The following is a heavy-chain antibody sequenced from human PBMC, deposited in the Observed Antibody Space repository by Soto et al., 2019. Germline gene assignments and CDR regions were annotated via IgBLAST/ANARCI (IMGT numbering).Heavy chain of an antibody. D-gene: IGHD2-8*02. J-gene: IGHJ4*02. CDR3: ASSVLVTSTMNYFDL. CDR2: IYPDDSDT. CDR1: GYSFSNFW. Sequence: SLKISCQASGYSFSNFWIAWVRQMPGEGLEWLGIIYPDDSDTRYSPSFLGQVTISADKSIKTTYLQWSSLKASDTAIYFCASSVLVTSTMNYFDLWGQGTLVTVSS. V-gene: IGHV5-51*01.